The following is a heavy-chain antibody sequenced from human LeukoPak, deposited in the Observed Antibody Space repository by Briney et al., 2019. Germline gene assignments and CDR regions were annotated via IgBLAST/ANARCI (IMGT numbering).Heavy chain of an antibody. V-gene: IGHV3-30*04. J-gene: IGHJ4*02. CDR3: ARNFDY. CDR2: ISYDGSNK. CDR1: VFTFSSYA. Sequence: GGSLRLSCAASVFTFSSYAMHWVRQPPGKGLEWVAVISYDGSNKYYAHSVKGRFTISRDNSKNTLYLQLNSLRAEDTAVYYCARNFDYWGQGTLVTVSS.